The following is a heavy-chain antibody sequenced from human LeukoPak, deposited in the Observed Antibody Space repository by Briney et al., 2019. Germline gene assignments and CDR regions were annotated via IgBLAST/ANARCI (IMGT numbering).Heavy chain of an antibody. V-gene: IGHV3-21*01. J-gene: IGHJ2*01. D-gene: IGHD2-8*01. Sequence: KPGGSLRLSCAASGFTFSSYSMNWVRQAPGKGLEWVSSISSSSSYIYYADSVKGRFTISRDNAKNSLYLQMNSLRAEDTAVYYCASFMVYAIDWYFDLWGRGTLVTVSS. CDR3: ASFMVYAIDWYFDL. CDR2: ISSSSSYI. CDR1: GFTFSSYS.